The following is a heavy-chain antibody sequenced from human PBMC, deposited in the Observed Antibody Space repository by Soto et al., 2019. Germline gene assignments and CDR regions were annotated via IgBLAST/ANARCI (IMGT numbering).Heavy chain of an antibody. V-gene: IGHV4-59*01. J-gene: IGHJ4*02. D-gene: IGHD1-1*01. CDR3: ARWNEGLDY. Sequence: QVQLQESGPGLVKPSETLSLTCTVSGGSINYYDWSWMRQSPGKGLEWIGYIYYDGITDYNPSLRSRATISVDTSKNQFSMNLRSVTAADTALYYCARWNEGLDYWGQGALVTVSS. CDR2: IYYDGIT. CDR1: GGSINYYD.